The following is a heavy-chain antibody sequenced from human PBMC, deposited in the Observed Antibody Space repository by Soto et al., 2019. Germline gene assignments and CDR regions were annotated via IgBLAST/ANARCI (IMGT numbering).Heavy chain of an antibody. CDR2: INSDESSR. CDR3: ARGIDFYFDL. Sequence: EVQLVESGGDLVQPGGSLSLSCVASGFTFSNYWMHWLRQAPGTGLEWVSRINSDESSRAYADSVKGRFISSRDNDKNSLSLEMDSLRAEDTVVYCCARGIDFYFDLWRRGTLVTVSS. J-gene: IGHJ2*01. CDR1: GFTFSNYW. V-gene: IGHV3-74*01.